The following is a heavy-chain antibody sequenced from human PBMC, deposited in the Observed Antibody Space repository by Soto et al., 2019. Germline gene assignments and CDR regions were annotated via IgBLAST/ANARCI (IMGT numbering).Heavy chain of an antibody. D-gene: IGHD3-9*01. CDR1: GGSFSGYY. V-gene: IGHV4-34*01. CDR2: INHSGST. Sequence: PSETLPLTYAVYGGSFSGYYWSWIRQQPGKGLEWIGEINHSGSTNYNPSLKSRVTISVDTSKNQFSLKLSSVTAADTAVYYCARALILTGYYIHDAFDIWGQGTMVTVSS. CDR3: ARALILTGYYIHDAFDI. J-gene: IGHJ3*02.